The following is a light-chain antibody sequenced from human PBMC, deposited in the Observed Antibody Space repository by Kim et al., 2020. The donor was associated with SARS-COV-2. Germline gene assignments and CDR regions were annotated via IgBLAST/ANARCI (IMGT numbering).Light chain of an antibody. CDR1: SLRTYY. V-gene: IGLV3-19*01. CDR2: GRN. CDR3: QSRDSGGNVV. Sequence: SSELTQDPAVSVALGQTVRVTCQGDSLRTYYATWYQQKPRQAPVLVIYGRNNRPSGIPDRFSGSASGNTASLTIGGAQAEDEAEFYCQSRDSGGNVVFGGGTQLTVL. J-gene: IGLJ2*01.